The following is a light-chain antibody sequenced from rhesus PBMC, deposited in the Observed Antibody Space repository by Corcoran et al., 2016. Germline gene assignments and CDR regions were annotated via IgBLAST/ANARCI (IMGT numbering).Light chain of an antibody. CDR3: QQSSNLST. V-gene: IGKV3-24*04. J-gene: IGKJ4*01. CDR2: GAF. Sequence: ETVVTQSPATLSLSPGERATLSCRASQSVGSYLAWYQPKPGQAPRIRIYGAFSRATGIPDRFSGSGSGTDFTLTISSLEPEDVGVYYCQQSSNLSTFGGGTKVELK. CDR1: QSVGSY.